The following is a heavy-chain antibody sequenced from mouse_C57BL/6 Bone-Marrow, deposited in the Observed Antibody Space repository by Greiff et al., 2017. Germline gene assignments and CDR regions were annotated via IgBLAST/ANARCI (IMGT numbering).Heavy chain of an antibody. CDR3: ARADYSNLDYAMDY. V-gene: IGHV1-39*01. Sequence: EVQLQQSGPELVKPGASVKISCKASGYSFTDYNMNWVKQRNGKSLEWIGVINPNYGTTSYNQKFKGKATLTVDQSSSTAYMQLNNLTSEDSAVYYCARADYSNLDYAMDYWGQGTSITVSS. D-gene: IGHD2-5*01. CDR1: GYSFTDYN. CDR2: INPNYGTT. J-gene: IGHJ4*01.